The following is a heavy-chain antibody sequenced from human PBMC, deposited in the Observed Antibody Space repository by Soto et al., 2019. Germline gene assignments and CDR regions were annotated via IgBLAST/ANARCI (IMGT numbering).Heavy chain of an antibody. CDR3: AKLGYCSGGSCYSPYYYYYYMDV. J-gene: IGHJ6*03. V-gene: IGHV4-34*08. CDR1: GCTICSYY. CDR2: INHSGST. Sequence: SETMSITCTVSGCTICSYYWSWIRQPPGKGLEWIGEINHSGSTNYNPSLKSRVTISVDTSKNQFSLKLSSVTAADTAVYYCAKLGYCSGGSCYSPYYYYYYMDVWGQGTTVTVSS. D-gene: IGHD2-15*01.